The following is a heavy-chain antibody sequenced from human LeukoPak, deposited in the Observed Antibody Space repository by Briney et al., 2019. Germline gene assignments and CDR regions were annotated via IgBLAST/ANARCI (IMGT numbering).Heavy chain of an antibody. V-gene: IGHV3-23*01. Sequence: GGSLRLSCAASGFNFANYGMSWVRQAPGKGLEWVSTISDSGRRTYYADSVKGRSTISRDNSKNSLYLQMTNLRAEDTALYYCAAVRGRKEMGDYWGQGTLVSVSS. J-gene: IGHJ4*02. CDR2: ISDSGRRT. CDR1: GFNFANYG. D-gene: IGHD5-24*01. CDR3: AAVRGRKEMGDY.